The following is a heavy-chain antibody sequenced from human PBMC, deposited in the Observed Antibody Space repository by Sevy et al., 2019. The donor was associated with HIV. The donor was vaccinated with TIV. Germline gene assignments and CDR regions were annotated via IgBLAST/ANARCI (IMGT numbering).Heavy chain of an antibody. CDR1: GFTFSSYS. CDR2: ISSSSSYI. Sequence: GGSLRLSCAASGFTFSSYSMNWVRQAPGKGLEWVSSISSSSSYIYYADSVKGRFTISRDNAKNSLYLQMNSLRAEDTAVYYCARDQLLQGYQRYFDLWGRGTLVTVSS. CDR3: ARDQLLQGYQRYFDL. D-gene: IGHD3-16*02. J-gene: IGHJ2*01. V-gene: IGHV3-21*01.